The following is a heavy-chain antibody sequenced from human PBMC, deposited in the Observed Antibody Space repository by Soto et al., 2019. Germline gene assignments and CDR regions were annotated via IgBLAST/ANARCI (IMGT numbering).Heavy chain of an antibody. CDR2: ISADNGNT. Sequence: ASVKVSCKASGYTFNSYAMHWVRQAPGQRLEWMGWISADNGNTKYSQKLQGRVTMTRDTSTSTAYMELRSLRSDDTAVYYCARVLWSGPYGDTWFDPWAQGTLVTVSS. V-gene: IGHV1-3*01. CDR1: GYTFNSYA. D-gene: IGHD3-3*01. J-gene: IGHJ5*02. CDR3: ARVLWSGPYGDTWFDP.